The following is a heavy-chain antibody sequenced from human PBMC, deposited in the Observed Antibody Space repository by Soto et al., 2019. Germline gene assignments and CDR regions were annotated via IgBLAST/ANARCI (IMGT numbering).Heavy chain of an antibody. CDR3: ERVGGYGMDV. V-gene: IGHV4-38-2*01. CDR1: GYSISSGYY. J-gene: IGHJ6*02. CDR2: IYHSGST. D-gene: IGHD3-10*01. Sequence: NPSETLSLTCAVSGYSISSGYYWGWIRQPPGKGLEWIGSIYHSGSTYNNPSLKSRVTISVDTSKNQFSLKLSSVTAADKAVYYCERVGGYGMDVWGQGTTVTVSS.